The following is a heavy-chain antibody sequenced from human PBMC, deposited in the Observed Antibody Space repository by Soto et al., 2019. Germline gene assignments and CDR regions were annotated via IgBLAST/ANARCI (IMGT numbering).Heavy chain of an antibody. V-gene: IGHV2-5*02. CDR1: GFSLTTSGVG. CDR3: AHRYIERGLSGFPN. Sequence: QITLKESGPTLVNPTQTLTLTCSFSGFSLTTSGVGVGWIRQPPGKALEWLALIYWDDEKYYSPSLKSRLTITKDTSKTPVVLTMTTVDPVDTATYYCAHRYIERGLSGFPNWGQGTLVTVSS. CDR2: IYWDDEK. D-gene: IGHD3-16*01. J-gene: IGHJ4*02.